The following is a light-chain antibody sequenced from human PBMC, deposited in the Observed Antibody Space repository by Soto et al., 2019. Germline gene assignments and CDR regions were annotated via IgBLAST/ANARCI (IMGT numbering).Light chain of an antibody. V-gene: IGKV3-15*01. J-gene: IGKJ1*01. CDR2: GAS. CDR3: QQYNNWPPWT. Sequence: EIVMTQSQATLFLSPGERPTLSCRASQSVTSNLAWYQQKPGQAPRLLIYGASTRATGIPARFSGSGSGTEFTLTISSLQSEDFAVYYCQQYNNWPPWTFGQGTKVEIK. CDR1: QSVTSN.